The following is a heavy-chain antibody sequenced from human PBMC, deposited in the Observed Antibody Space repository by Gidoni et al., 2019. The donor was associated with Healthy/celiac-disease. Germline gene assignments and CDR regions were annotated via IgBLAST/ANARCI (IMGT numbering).Heavy chain of an antibody. CDR1: GYPLTELS. D-gene: IGHD3-16*02. J-gene: IGHJ4*02. V-gene: IGHV1-24*01. Sequence: QVQLVQSGTEVKKPGASVKVSCKVSGYPLTELSMHWVRQAPGKGLEWMGGFDPEDGETIYAQKFQGRVTMTEDTSTDTAYMELSSLRSEDTAVYYCATGAYDYVWGSYRPFDYWGQGTLVTVSS. CDR3: ATGAYDYVWGSYRPFDY. CDR2: FDPEDGET.